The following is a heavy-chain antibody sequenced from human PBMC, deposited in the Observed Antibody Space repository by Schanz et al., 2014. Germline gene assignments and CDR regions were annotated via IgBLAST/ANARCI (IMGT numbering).Heavy chain of an antibody. CDR2: IKQDESEK. CDR1: GFTFSNYL. CDR3: VRDILHRVYDSGSP. Sequence: EVQLVESGGGLVQPGGSLRLSCVASGFTFSNYLMTWVRQAPGKGLEWVANIKQDESEKYYVDSVKGRFTISRDNAKNSLFLHMNSLRAEDTAVYYCVRDILHRVYDSGSPWGQGTLVTVSS. J-gene: IGHJ5*02. V-gene: IGHV3-7*04. D-gene: IGHD3-10*01.